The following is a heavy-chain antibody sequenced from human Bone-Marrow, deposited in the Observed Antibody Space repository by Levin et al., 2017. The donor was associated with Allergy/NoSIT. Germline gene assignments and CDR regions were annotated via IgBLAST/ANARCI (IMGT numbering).Heavy chain of an antibody. V-gene: IGHV2-5*02. Sequence: SGPTLVKPTQTLTLTCTFSGFSLSTSGVGVAWIRQPPGKALEWLALIYWDNDERYSPSLESRLTITKDTSKNQVVLTITNMDPVDTATYYCALRTCSGGSCYPTWFDYWGQGTLVTVSS. CDR2: IYWDNDE. D-gene: IGHD2-15*01. CDR1: GFSLSTSGVG. J-gene: IGHJ5*01. CDR3: ALRTCSGGSCYPTWFDY.